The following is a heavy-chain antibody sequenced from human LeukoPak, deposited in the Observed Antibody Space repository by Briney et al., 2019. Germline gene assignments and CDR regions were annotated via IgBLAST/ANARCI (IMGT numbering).Heavy chain of an antibody. V-gene: IGHV3-11*01. J-gene: IGHJ4*02. D-gene: IGHD6-6*01. CDR2: ISVDSATI. CDR3: ARFRVQPDH. CDR1: GFHLTDYY. Sequence: GESLRLTCAASGFHLTDYYMPWLRQPPGKGRQWVSYISVDSATIYHADSVKGRFTIPRDNAKNPLYLQMNILTGQDPALFYCARFRVQPDHWGEGTLVTVS.